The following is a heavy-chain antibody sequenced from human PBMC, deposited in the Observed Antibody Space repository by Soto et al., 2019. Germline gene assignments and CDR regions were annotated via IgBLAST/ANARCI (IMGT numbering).Heavy chain of an antibody. CDR1: GGSISGYY. CDR2: IYYSGST. CDR3: VGWSIVGATGGDAFDI. Sequence: PSETLSHTCTVSGGSISGYYLSWIRQPPGKGLEWIGYIYYSGSTNYNPSLKSRVTISVDTSKNQFSLKLSSVTAADTAVYYCVGWSIVGATGGDAFDIWGQGTMVTVSS. J-gene: IGHJ3*02. D-gene: IGHD1-26*01. V-gene: IGHV4-59*01.